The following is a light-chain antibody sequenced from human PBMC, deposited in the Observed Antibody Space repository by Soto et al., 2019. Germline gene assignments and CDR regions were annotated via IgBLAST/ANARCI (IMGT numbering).Light chain of an antibody. V-gene: IGKV1-5*03. J-gene: IGKJ1*01. CDR2: KAS. Sequence: DILMTQSPSTLSASVGDRVSITCSASQSIGDWLAWYQQKPGKAPKLLIYKASNLQSGVPSRFSGGGSGTDFTLTISSPQPDDFATYYCQHYDSYSPTWTFGHGTKVDIK. CDR3: QHYDSYSPTWT. CDR1: QSIGDW.